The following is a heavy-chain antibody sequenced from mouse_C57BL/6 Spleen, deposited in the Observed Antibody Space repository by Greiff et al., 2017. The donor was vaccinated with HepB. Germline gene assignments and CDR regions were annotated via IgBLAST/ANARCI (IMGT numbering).Heavy chain of an antibody. CDR3: ARSVYGSSPYAMDY. D-gene: IGHD1-1*01. J-gene: IGHJ4*01. CDR1: GYAFSSSW. V-gene: IGHV1-82*01. CDR2: IYPGDGDT. Sequence: QVQLKESGPELVKPGASVKISCKASGYAFSSSWMNWVKQRPGKGLEWIGRIYPGDGDTNYNGKFKGKATLTADKSSSTAYMQLSSLTSEDSAVYFCARSVYGSSPYAMDYWGQGTSVTVSS.